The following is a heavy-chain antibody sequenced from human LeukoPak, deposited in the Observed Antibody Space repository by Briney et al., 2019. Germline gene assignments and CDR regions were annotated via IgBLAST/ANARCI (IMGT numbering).Heavy chain of an antibody. V-gene: IGHV4-30-4*01. CDR2: IYYSGST. J-gene: IGHJ5*02. Sequence: SETLSLTCTVSGGSISSGDYYWRWIRQPPGKGLEWIGYIYYSGSTYYNPSLKSRVTISVDTSKNQFSLKLSSVTAADTAVYYCARDRTPGMGWFDPWGQGTLVTVSS. CDR3: ARDRTPGMGWFDP. D-gene: IGHD4-23*01. CDR1: GGSISSGDYY.